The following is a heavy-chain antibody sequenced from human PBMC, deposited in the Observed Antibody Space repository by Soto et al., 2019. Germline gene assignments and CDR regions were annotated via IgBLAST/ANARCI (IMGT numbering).Heavy chain of an antibody. D-gene: IGHD1-1*01. CDR3: ARDWKGAEGFDA. J-gene: IGHJ5*02. CDR2: IGADNGDT. CDR1: SYTFSTYG. V-gene: IGHV1-18*01. Sequence: QVQLVQSGAEVKKPGASVKVSCKASSYTFSTYGFSCVRQAPGQGLEWMGWIGADNGDTNYAQNFQGRVTMTTDTSTTTSYMELRSLTSDDTAVYFCARDWKGAEGFDAWGQGTLVTVSS.